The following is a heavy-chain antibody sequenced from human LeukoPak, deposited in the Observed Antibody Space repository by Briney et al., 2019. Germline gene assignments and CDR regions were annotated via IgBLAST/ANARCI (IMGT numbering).Heavy chain of an antibody. CDR1: GFTFSSYS. CDR2: ISSSISFI. V-gene: IGHV3-21*01. D-gene: IGHD2-21*02. J-gene: IGHJ5*02. CDR3: VRLAYCGDDCYSPRWFDP. Sequence: GGSLRLSCAASGFTFSSYSMNWVRQAPGKGLEWVSSISSSISFIYYADSVKGRFTISRDNAKDSLFLQMNSLRAEDTAVYYCVRLAYCGDDCYSPRWFDPWGQGTLVTVSS.